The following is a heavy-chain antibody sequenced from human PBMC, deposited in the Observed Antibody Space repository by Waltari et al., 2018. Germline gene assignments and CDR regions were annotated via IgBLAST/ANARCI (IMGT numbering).Heavy chain of an antibody. V-gene: IGHV1-18*01. CDR2: INTYNGNT. J-gene: IGHJ4*02. CDR1: GYSFTSAG. Sequence: QVQLVQSGVEVKRPGASVKVSCKASGYSFTSAGINWVRQAPGQGLEWMGWINTYNGNTDYAQKFQGRVTLTTDTSTTTAFLEVRSLSSDDTAVYYCARDRRSRPYGSRGGQIPFYFDSWGQGTLVTVSS. D-gene: IGHD3-10*01. CDR3: ARDRRSRPYGSRGGQIPFYFDS.